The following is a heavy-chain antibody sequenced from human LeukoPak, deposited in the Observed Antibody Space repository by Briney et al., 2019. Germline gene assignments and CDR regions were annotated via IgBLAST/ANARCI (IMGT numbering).Heavy chain of an antibody. D-gene: IGHD6-13*01. Sequence: SVKVSCKTSGGTFNNFAICWVRQAPGQGLEWMGGIFPVFGTSTYAQKFQGRVTITADESTRTAHMELSSLRSDDTAVYYCARGPHTSSWYKHAFDIWAQGTMVTVSS. CDR3: ARGPHTSSWYKHAFDI. V-gene: IGHV1-69*13. CDR2: IFPVFGTS. CDR1: GGTFNNFA. J-gene: IGHJ3*02.